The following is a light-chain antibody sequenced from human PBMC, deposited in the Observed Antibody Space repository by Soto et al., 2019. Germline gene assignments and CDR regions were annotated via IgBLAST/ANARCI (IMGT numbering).Light chain of an antibody. V-gene: IGLV2-23*02. CDR2: EVN. CDR3: CSYAGDTTFFV. CDR1: SSDVGSYYP. Sequence: QSVLTQPASMSGSPGQSITISCTGTSSDVGSYYPVSWFQQHPGKAPKLIIYEVNKRPSGVFDRFSGSKSGNTASLTISGLQAADEAEYYCCSYAGDTTFFVFGTGTKVTVL. J-gene: IGLJ1*01.